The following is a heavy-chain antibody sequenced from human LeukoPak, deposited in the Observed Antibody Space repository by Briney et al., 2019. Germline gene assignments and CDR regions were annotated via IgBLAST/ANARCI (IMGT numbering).Heavy chain of an antibody. V-gene: IGHV4-34*01. D-gene: IGHD3/OR15-3a*01. Sequence: SETLSLTCTVYGGSFSDYYWSWIRQPPGKGLEWIGEINHSGTTNYNPSLKSRVTISVDTSKNQFSLKLSSVTAADTSTYYCARQTGAGLFNLPGGQGIRVTVSS. CDR3: ARQTGAGLFNLP. J-gene: IGHJ4*02. CDR1: GGSFSDYY. CDR2: INHSGTT.